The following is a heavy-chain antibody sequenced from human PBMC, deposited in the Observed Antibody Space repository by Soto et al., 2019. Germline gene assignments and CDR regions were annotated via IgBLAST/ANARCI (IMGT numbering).Heavy chain of an antibody. CDR2: INPNSGGT. CDR1: GYTFTGYY. Sequence: QVQLVQSGAEVKKPGASVKVSCKASGYTFTGYYMHWVRQAPGQGLEWMGWINPNSGGTNYAQKFXXAXTXXRDTSISTAYMELSRLRSDDTAVYYCPRDGHYFDYWGQGTLVTVSS. V-gene: IGHV1-2*02. J-gene: IGHJ4*02. CDR3: PRDGHYFDY.